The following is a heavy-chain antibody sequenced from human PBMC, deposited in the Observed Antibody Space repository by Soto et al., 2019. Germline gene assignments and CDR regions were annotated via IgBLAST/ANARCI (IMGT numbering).Heavy chain of an antibody. CDR3: ARDRAEGSSSKPAGGMDV. Sequence: AETLCLTCSVSGGSIRTYYWNWIRQPPGVGLEWIAYIHYSGVTNYSPSLRGRVSISIDRSNNEFSLKVSSVTAADTAVYYCARDRAEGSSSKPAGGMDVWGPGTTVTVSS. CDR2: IHYSGVT. J-gene: IGHJ6*02. V-gene: IGHV4-59*01. D-gene: IGHD6-6*01. CDR1: GGSIRTYY.